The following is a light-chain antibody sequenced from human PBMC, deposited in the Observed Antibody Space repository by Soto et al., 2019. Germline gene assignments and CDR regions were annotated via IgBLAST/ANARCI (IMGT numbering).Light chain of an antibody. J-gene: IGLJ1*01. CDR1: NIGSKS. V-gene: IGLV3-21*02. Sequence: SYELTQPPSVSVAPGQTARITCGGNNIGSKSVHWYQQRPGQAPVLVLYDDSNRPSGIPERFSGSNSGSTATLTISSVEAGDEADYFCQVWDISSDQYLFGTGTKLTVL. CDR2: DDS. CDR3: QVWDISSDQYL.